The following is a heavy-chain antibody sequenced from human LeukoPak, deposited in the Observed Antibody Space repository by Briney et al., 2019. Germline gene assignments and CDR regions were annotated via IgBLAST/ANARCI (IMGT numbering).Heavy chain of an antibody. J-gene: IGHJ5*02. V-gene: IGHV5-51*01. Sequence: GESLKISCKGSGYSFTSYWIGWVRQMPGKGLEWMGIIYPGDSDTRYSPSFQGQVTISADKSISTAYLQWSSLKASDTAMYYCARRRTPGGAMVRGSNNWFDPWGQGTLVTVSS. D-gene: IGHD3-10*01. CDR1: GYSFTSYW. CDR3: ARRRTPGGAMVRGSNNWFDP. CDR2: IYPGDSDT.